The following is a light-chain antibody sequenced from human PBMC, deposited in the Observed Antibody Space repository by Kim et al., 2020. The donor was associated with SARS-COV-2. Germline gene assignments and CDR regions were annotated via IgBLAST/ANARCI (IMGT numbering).Light chain of an antibody. Sequence: QSALTHPASVSGSPGQSITISCSGTSSDIGDYNYVSWYQQHPGKAPKVMVYDVSKRPSGVSNRFSGSKSGNTASLTISGLQAEDEADYYCSSYTGSSTYVFGTGTKVTVL. J-gene: IGLJ1*01. CDR2: DVS. CDR3: SSYTGSSTYV. CDR1: SSDIGDYNY. V-gene: IGLV2-14*03.